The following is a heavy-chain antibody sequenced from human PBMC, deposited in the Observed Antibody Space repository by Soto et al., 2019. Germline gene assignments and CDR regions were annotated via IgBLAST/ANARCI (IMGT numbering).Heavy chain of an antibody. D-gene: IGHD7-27*01. CDR3: AREGTGDPAV. CDR2: IIPIFGTA. CDR1: GGTFSSYA. V-gene: IGHV1-69*01. Sequence: QVQLVQSGAEVKKPGSSVKVSCKASGGTFSSYAISWVRQAPGQGLEWMGGIIPIFGTANYAQKFQGRVTITADXPTXXXXXELSSLRSEDTAVYYCAREGTGDPAVWGQGTLVTVSS. J-gene: IGHJ4*02.